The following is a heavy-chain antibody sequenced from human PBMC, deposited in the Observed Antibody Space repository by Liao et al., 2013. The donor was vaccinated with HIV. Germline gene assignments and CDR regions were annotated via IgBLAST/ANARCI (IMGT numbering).Heavy chain of an antibody. D-gene: IGHD3-3*01. CDR1: GGSISSSSYY. CDR3: ARGTIFGGMGECYFDY. V-gene: IGHV4-61*02. Sequence: QVQLQESGPGLVKPSETLSLTCTVSGGSISSSSYYWSWIRQPAGKGLEWIGRIYTSGSTNYNPSLKSRVTISVDTSKNQFSLKLSSVTAADTAVYYCARGTIFGGMGECYFDYWGQGTLVTVSS. J-gene: IGHJ4*02. CDR2: IYTSGST.